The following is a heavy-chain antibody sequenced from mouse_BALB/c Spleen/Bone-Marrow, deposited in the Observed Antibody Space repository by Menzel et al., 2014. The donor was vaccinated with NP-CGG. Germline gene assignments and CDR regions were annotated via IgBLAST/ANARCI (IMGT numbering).Heavy chain of an antibody. CDR1: GYSFTSYW. CDR3: ARGRFAY. Sequence: QVQLQQSGAELAKPGASVKMSCTASGYSFTSYWMHWVKQRPGQGLEWIGYINPSTGYTEYNQKFKDKATLTAVKSSSTAYMQLSSLTSEDSAVYFCARGRFAYWGQGTLVTVSA. V-gene: IGHV1-7*01. CDR2: INPSTGYT. J-gene: IGHJ3*01.